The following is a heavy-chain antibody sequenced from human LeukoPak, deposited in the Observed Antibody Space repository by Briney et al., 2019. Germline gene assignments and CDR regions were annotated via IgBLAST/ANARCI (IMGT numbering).Heavy chain of an antibody. Sequence: PGGSLRLSCAASGFTFSNYDMHWVRQAPGKGLEWVSSISSSSSYIYYADSVKGRFTISRDNAKNSLYLQMNSLRAEDTAVYYCARSDCSGGSCYYGMDVWGQGTTVTVSS. CDR1: GFTFSNYD. D-gene: IGHD2-15*01. V-gene: IGHV3-21*01. CDR3: ARSDCSGGSCYYGMDV. CDR2: ISSSSSYI. J-gene: IGHJ6*02.